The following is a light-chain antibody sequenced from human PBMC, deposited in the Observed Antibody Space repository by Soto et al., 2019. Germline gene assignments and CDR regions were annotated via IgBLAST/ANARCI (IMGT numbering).Light chain of an antibody. CDR2: EVT. Sequence: QSALTQPPSASGSPGQSVTISCTGTSSDVGGYNYVSWYQQYPGRAPKLMIYEVTKRPSGVPDRFSGSKSGNTASLTVSGRQAEEEADYYCCTYAAIKTCYFVFGGGTKLTVL. J-gene: IGLJ3*02. V-gene: IGLV2-8*01. CDR1: SSDVGGYNY. CDR3: CTYAAIKTCYFV.